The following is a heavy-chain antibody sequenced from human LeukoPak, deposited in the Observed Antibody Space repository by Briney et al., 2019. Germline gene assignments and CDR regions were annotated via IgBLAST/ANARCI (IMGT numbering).Heavy chain of an antibody. CDR3: ARDYYDSSAFDY. CDR1: VFTLSTYS. V-gene: IGHV3-21*01. J-gene: IGHJ4*02. D-gene: IGHD3-22*01. CDR2: ISSNSTYI. Sequence: GGSLRLSRAASVFTLSTYSMNWVRQAPGKGLEWVSSISSNSTYIYYADSVKGGFTISRDNAKNSLYLQMNSLRAEDTAVYYCARDYYDSSAFDYWGQGTLVTVSS.